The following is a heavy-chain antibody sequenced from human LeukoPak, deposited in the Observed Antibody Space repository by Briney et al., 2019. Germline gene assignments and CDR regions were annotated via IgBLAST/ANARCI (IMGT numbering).Heavy chain of an antibody. CDR3: TRFPVVTAIPWYFDY. CDR2: IRSKAYGGTT. V-gene: IGHV3-49*03. CDR1: GFTFGFYA. Sequence: GGSLRLSCTASGFTFGFYAMSWFRQAPGKGLEWVGFIRSKAYGGTTEYAASVKGRFTISRDDSKSIAYLQMNSLKTEDTAVYYCTRFPVVTAIPWYFDYWGQGTLVTVSS. J-gene: IGHJ4*02. D-gene: IGHD2-21*02.